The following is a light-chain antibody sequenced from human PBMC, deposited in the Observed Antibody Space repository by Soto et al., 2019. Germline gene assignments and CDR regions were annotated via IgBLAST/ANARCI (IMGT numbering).Light chain of an antibody. CDR2: DVS. CDR1: SSDVGGFIF. J-gene: IGLJ1*01. Sequence: QSALTQPASVSGSPGQSITISCTGTSSDVGGFIFVSWYQQHPGRAPKLMIYDVSNRPSGVSNRFSGSKSGNTASLTISGVQADDDADYYRVSYTTSASYVFGTGAKLTVL. CDR3: VSYTTSASYV. V-gene: IGLV2-14*01.